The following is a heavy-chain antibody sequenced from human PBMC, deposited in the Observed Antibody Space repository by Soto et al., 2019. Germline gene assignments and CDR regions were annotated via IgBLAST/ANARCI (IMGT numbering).Heavy chain of an antibody. CDR1: GYSFTSYW. CDR2: IYPGDSDT. V-gene: IGHV5-51*01. Sequence: GESLKISCKGSGYSFTSYWIGWVRQMPGKGLEWMGIIYPGDSDTRYSPSFQGQVTISADKSISTAYLQWSSLKASDTAMYYCARALNDMIVVVIGAFDIWGQGTMVTVSS. J-gene: IGHJ3*02. D-gene: IGHD3-22*01. CDR3: ARALNDMIVVVIGAFDI.